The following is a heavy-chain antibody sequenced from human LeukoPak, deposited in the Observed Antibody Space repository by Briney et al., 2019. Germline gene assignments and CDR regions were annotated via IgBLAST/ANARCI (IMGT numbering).Heavy chain of an antibody. D-gene: IGHD1-26*01. CDR1: GFTFSSYW. V-gene: IGHV3-7*01. Sequence: GGSLRLSCVASGFTFSSYWMTWVRQAPGKGLEWVANIKTDGSQIYYVDSVKGRFTISRDNAKNSLYLQMNSLRVEDTAVYYCARSRVGATGYYFDYWGQGTLVPVSA. J-gene: IGHJ4*02. CDR2: IKTDGSQI. CDR3: ARSRVGATGYYFDY.